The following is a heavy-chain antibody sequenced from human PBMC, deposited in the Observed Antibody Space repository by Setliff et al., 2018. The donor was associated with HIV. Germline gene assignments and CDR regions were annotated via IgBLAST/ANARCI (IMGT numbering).Heavy chain of an antibody. CDR3: VIGSAARPFDY. J-gene: IGHJ4*02. V-gene: IGHV1-24*01. CDR2: LDPKDGKT. CDR1: GYTLTELS. D-gene: IGHD6-6*01. Sequence: ASVKVSCKVSGYTLTELSRHWVRQAPGKGLEWTGGLDPKDGKTMYAQKFQGRVTMTEDTSTDTAHMELRSLRSEDTAVYYCVIGSAARPFDYWGQGTLVTVS.